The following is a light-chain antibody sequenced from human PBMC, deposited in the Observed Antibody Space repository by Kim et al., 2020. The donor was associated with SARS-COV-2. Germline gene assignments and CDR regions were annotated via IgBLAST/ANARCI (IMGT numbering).Light chain of an antibody. V-gene: IGKV3-15*01. Sequence: EIVMTQSPATLSVSPGERVTLSCRASQSVSSSLAWYQHKPGQAPRLLVYAASSRATGIPPRFSGSGSGTEFTLSISSLQSEDFAIYYCQQYSNWPEHTFGQGTKLEIK. CDR1: QSVSSS. CDR2: AAS. CDR3: QQYSNWPEHT. J-gene: IGKJ2*01.